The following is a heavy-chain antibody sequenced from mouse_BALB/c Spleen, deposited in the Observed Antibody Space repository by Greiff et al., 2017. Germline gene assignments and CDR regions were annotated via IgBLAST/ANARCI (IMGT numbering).Heavy chain of an antibody. Sequence: DVKLVESGPGLVKPSQSLSLTCTVTGYSITSDYAWYWIRQFPGNQLEWMGFISYSGSTSYNPSLKSRISITRDTSKNQFFLQLKSVTTEDTATYDSAVGVRWVAYWGQGTLVTVSA. D-gene: IGHD2-14*01. CDR3: AVGVRWVAY. J-gene: IGHJ3*01. V-gene: IGHV3-2*02. CDR1: GYSITSDYA. CDR2: ISYSGST.